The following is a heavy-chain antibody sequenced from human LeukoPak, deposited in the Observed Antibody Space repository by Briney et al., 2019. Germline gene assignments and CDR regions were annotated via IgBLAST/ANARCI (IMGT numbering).Heavy chain of an antibody. CDR2: IYYSGST. CDR1: GGSISSYY. V-gene: IGHV4-59*01. CDR3: ARTTEGGYTYDYFYYYYMDV. D-gene: IGHD5-18*01. Sequence: SETLSLTCTVSGGSISSYYWSWIRQPPGKGLEWIGDIYYSGSTNYNPSPKRRVTISVDTSKNHFSLKLSSVTGADTAVYYCARTTEGGYTYDYFYYYYMDVWGKGTTVTISS. J-gene: IGHJ6*03.